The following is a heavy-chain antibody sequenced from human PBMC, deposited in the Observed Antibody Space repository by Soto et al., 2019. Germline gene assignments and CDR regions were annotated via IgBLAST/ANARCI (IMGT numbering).Heavy chain of an antibody. V-gene: IGHV3-23*01. CDR3: AKSRYADSSGDYYDF. J-gene: IGHJ4*02. Sequence: GGSLRLSCAASGFTFSNYAMSWVRQAPGKGLEWVSGIGGRGASSYYADSVMGRFAISRDNSYNTLFLQLHSLRAEDTAVYYCAKSRYADSSGDYYDFWGQGTRVTVSS. CDR2: IGGRGASS. D-gene: IGHD3-22*01. CDR1: GFTFSNYA.